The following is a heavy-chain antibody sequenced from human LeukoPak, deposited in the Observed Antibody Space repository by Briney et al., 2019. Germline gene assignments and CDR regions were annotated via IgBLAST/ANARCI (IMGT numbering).Heavy chain of an antibody. CDR2: ISGSDGRI. CDR3: VKQSVTDTLHFDY. Sequence: ETLSLTCTVSGNSISSYYWSWVRQAPGKGLEWVSAISGSDGRIYYADSVKGRFTISRDNSKDTLYLEMNSLRAEDTAVYHCVKQSVTDTLHFDYWGQGTLVTVSS. CDR1: GNSISSYY. D-gene: IGHD2-21*02. V-gene: IGHV3-23*01. J-gene: IGHJ4*02.